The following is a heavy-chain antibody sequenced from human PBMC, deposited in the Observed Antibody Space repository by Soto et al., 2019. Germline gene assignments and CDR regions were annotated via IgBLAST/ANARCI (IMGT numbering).Heavy chain of an antibody. CDR2: ISWDSGSI. CDR1: GFTFDDYG. Sequence: EVQLVESGGGLVQPGRSLRLSCVGSGFTFDDYGMHWVRQAPGKGLEWVSGISWDSGSIGYAESVKGRFTISRDNAKNALYLQMNSLRTEDTALYYCAKARGGIDYCGQGKLVTVSS. D-gene: IGHD3-16*01. CDR3: AKARGGIDY. J-gene: IGHJ4*02. V-gene: IGHV3-9*01.